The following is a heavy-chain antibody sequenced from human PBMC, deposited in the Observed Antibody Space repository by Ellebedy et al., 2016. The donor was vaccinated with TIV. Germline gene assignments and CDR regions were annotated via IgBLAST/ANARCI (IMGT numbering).Heavy chain of an antibody. CDR1: GGTFSSYA. CDR3: AKSPGTSHCGDY. Sequence: SVKVSXXASGGTFSSYAISWVRQAPGQGLEWMGGIIPIFGTANYAQKFQGRVTITADKSTSTAYMELSSLRAEDTAVYYCAKSPGTSHCGDYWGQGTLVTVSS. V-gene: IGHV1-69*06. D-gene: IGHD2-2*01. J-gene: IGHJ4*02. CDR2: IIPIFGTA.